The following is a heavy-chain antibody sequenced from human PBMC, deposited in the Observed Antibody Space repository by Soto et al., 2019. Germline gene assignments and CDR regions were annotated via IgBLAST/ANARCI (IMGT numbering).Heavy chain of an antibody. Sequence: EVQLLESGGGLVQPGGSLRLSCAASGFSFSSSWVHWVRQAPGEGLMWVSRINGDGSTINYADSVKGRFTTSRDNAKNTLYLQMNSLRVEDTAVYYCARAGYYRFDFWGQGTLVTVSS. V-gene: IGHV3-74*02. CDR2: INGDGSTI. CDR1: GFSFSSSW. D-gene: IGHD1-26*01. CDR3: ARAGYYRFDF. J-gene: IGHJ4*02.